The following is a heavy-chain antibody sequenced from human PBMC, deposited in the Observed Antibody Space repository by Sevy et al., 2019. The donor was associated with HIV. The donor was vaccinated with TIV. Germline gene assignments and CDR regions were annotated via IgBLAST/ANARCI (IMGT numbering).Heavy chain of an antibody. CDR2: IWYDGGYK. J-gene: IGHJ4*02. CDR3: ARDPGYYDSSGHFDY. Sequence: GGSLRLSCAASGFTFRSYGMHWVRQAPGKGLEWEAVIWYDGGYKYDADSVKGRVTISRDNSKNTLYLQMNSLRAEDTAVSCCARDPGYYDSSGHFDYWGQGTLVTVSS. D-gene: IGHD3-22*01. CDR1: GFTFRSYG. V-gene: IGHV3-33*01.